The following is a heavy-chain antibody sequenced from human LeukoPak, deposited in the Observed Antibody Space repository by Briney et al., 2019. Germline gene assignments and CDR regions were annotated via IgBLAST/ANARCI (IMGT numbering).Heavy chain of an antibody. CDR1: GYTFTSYD. CDR2: MNPNSGNT. V-gene: IGHV1-8*01. Sequence: GASVKVSCKASGYTFTSYDINWVRQATGQGLEWMGWMNPNSGNTGYAQKFQGRVTMTRDTSISTAYMELSSLRSEDTAVYYCARGRNGGYGYYYYYMDVWGKGTTVTVSS. D-gene: IGHD4-23*01. J-gene: IGHJ6*03. CDR3: ARGRNGGYGYYYYYMDV.